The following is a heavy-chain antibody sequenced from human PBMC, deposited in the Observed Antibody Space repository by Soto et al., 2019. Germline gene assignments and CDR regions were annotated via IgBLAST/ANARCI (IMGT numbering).Heavy chain of an antibody. V-gene: IGHV4-59*08. Sequence: SGTLSLTCTVSGGTISSWYWSWIRQPPGKGLEWIGYIYYSGSTNCNPSLKSRVTISVDTSKNQFSLKLSSVTAADTAVYYCARRYGSAIDYWGQGTLVTVSS. CDR3: ARRYGSAIDY. CDR2: IYYSGST. D-gene: IGHD1-26*01. J-gene: IGHJ4*02. CDR1: GGTISSWY.